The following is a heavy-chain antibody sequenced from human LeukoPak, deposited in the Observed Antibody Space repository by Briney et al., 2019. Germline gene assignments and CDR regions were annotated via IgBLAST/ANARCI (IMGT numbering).Heavy chain of an antibody. V-gene: IGHV1-18*04. Sequence: ASVKVSCKASGYTFTSYYMHWVRQAPGQGLEWMGWISGYNGNTNYAQKLQGRVTMTTDTSTSTAYMELRSLRSDDTAVYYCAREGYCNSTSCYEPFDYWGQGTLVTVSS. CDR3: AREGYCNSTSCYEPFDY. CDR1: GYTFTSYY. CDR2: ISGYNGNT. D-gene: IGHD2-2*01. J-gene: IGHJ4*02.